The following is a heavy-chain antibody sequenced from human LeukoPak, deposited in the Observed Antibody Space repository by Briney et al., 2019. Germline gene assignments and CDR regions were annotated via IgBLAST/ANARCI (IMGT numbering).Heavy chain of an antibody. D-gene: IGHD3-3*01. Sequence: GGSLRLSCAASGFTFSSYAMSWVRQAPGKGLEWVSAISGSGGSTYYADSVKSRFTISRDNSKNTLYLQMNSLRAEDTAVYYCAKDSVWSGPGRYYYYGMDVWGQGTTVTVSS. CDR3: AKDSVWSGPGRYYYYGMDV. CDR2: ISGSGGST. V-gene: IGHV3-23*01. J-gene: IGHJ6*02. CDR1: GFTFSSYA.